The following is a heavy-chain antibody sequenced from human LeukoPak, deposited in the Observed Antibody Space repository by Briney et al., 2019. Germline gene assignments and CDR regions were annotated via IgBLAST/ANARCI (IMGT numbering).Heavy chain of an antibody. V-gene: IGHV3-74*01. CDR1: GFTFSSYW. D-gene: IGHD3-10*01. J-gene: IGHJ4*02. CDR3: ARGGRFGELSSSL. Sequence: PGGSLRLSCAASGFTFSSYWMHWVRQAPGKGLAWVSRINTDGSSTTYADSVKGRFTIFRDNARNTLYLQMNSLRADDTALYFCARGGRFGELSSSLWGQGTLVTVSS. CDR2: INTDGSST.